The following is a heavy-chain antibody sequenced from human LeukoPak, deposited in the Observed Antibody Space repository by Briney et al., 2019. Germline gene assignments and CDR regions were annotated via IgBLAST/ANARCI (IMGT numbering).Heavy chain of an antibody. CDR1: GFTFNNYV. J-gene: IGHJ4*02. Sequence: GGSLRLSCAASGFTFNNYVMSWVRQSPGKGLEWVSAISGSGGGAYYANSVKGRFTISRDNSKNTLHLQMNSLRAEDTAVYYCAKDSIDVIAVYYFDYWGQGTLVTVSS. V-gene: IGHV3-23*01. D-gene: IGHD2-21*01. CDR3: AKDSIDVIAVYYFDY. CDR2: ISGSGGGA.